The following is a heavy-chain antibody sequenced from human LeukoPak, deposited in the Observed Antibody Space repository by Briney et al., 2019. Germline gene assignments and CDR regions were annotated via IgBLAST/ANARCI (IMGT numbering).Heavy chain of an antibody. CDR3: ARAPNYYVSGKFDY. D-gene: IGHD3-10*01. CDR1: GYTFTGYY. CDR2: INPNSGGT. V-gene: IGHV1-2*04. Sequence: ASLKVSCKASGYTFTGYYMHWVRQAPGQGLEWMGWINPNSGGTNYAQTFQGWVTMTRDTSISTAYMELTRLRSDETAVYYCARAPNYYVSGKFDYWGQGTLVTVSS. J-gene: IGHJ4*02.